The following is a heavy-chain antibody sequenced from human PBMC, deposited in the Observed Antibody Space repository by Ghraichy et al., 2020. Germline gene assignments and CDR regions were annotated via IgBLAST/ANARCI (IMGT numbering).Heavy chain of an antibody. J-gene: IGHJ4*02. V-gene: IGHV4-39*01. CDR2: IYYSGST. D-gene: IGHD3-22*01. CDR3: ARHRGNYYDSSGYYFDY. Sequence: SETLSLTCTVSGGSISSSSYYWGWIRQPPGKGLEWIGSIYYSGSTYYNPSLKSRVTISVDTSKNQFSLKLSSVTVADTAVYYCARHRGNYYDSSGYYFDYWGQGTLVTVSS. CDR1: GGSISSSSYY.